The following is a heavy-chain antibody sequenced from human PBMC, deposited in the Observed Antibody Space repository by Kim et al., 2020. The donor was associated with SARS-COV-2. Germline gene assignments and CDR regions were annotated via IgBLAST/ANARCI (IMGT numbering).Heavy chain of an antibody. CDR3: AKDRNRNYEVNFYMDL. CDR2: ISYDGDNK. D-gene: IGHD1-7*01. CDR1: GFTFNTYG. V-gene: IGHV3-30*18. J-gene: IGHJ6*03. Sequence: GGSLRLSCAASGFTFNTYGMHWVRQAPGKGLEWVAIISYDGDNKYYGDSVKGRFTVSRDNSKNTVSLQMNSLKGEDTALYYCAKDRNRNYEVNFYMDLWGKGTSVTVSS.